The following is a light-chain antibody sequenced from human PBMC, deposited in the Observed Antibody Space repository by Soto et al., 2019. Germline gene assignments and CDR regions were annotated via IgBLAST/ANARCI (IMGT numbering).Light chain of an antibody. Sequence: DIQMTQSPSSLSASVGDRVTITCRGSQSISSYLNWYQQKPGKAPKLLIYAASSLQSGDPSRFSGSGSGTDFTLTISSLQPEDFATYYCQQSYSTPYTFGQGTKLEIK. J-gene: IGKJ2*01. V-gene: IGKV1-39*01. CDR3: QQSYSTPYT. CDR2: AAS. CDR1: QSISSY.